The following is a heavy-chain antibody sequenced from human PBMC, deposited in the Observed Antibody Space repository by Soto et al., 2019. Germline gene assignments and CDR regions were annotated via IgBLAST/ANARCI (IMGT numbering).Heavy chain of an antibody. CDR3: ARGNPFNYAGFDV. Sequence: ASVKVSCKATGYTFSHFDINWLRQASGQGTEWMGWMNAKSGDTFFPQRFQGKYNMTWDTSLSTAYMEVGSLTSDYTAIYYCARGNPFNYAGFDVWGQGTTVTVSS. J-gene: IGHJ6*02. CDR1: GYTFSHFD. V-gene: IGHV1-8*02. CDR2: MNAKSGDT. D-gene: IGHD3-16*01.